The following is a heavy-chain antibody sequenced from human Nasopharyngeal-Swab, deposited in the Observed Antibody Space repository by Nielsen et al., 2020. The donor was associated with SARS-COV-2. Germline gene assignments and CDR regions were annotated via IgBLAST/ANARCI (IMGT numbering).Heavy chain of an antibody. J-gene: IGHJ4*02. V-gene: IGHV1-46*01. CDR1: TSYD. CDR3: AREKLRFLPPLFY. Sequence: TSYDMHWVRQAPGQGLEWMGIINPSGGSTSYAQKFQGRVTMTRDTSTSTVYMELSSLRSEDTAVYYCAREKLRFLPPLFYWGQGTLVTVSS. D-gene: IGHD3-3*01. CDR2: INPSGGST.